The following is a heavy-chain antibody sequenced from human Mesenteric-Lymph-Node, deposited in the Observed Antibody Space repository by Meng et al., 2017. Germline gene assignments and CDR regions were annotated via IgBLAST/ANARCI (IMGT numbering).Heavy chain of an antibody. D-gene: IGHD4-17*01. Sequence: QVQLQQWGAGLLKPSETLPLTCAVYGGSFSGYYWSWIRQPPGKGLEWIGYIYYSGSTYYNPSLKSRVTISVDTSKNQFSLKLSSVTAADTAVYYCARGPTTYFDYWGQGTLVTVSS. CDR3: ARGPTTYFDY. CDR1: GGSFSGYY. J-gene: IGHJ4*02. CDR2: IYYSGST. V-gene: IGHV4-34*01.